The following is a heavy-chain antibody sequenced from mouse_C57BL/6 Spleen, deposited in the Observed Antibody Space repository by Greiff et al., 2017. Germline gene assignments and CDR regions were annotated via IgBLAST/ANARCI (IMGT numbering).Heavy chain of an antibody. J-gene: IGHJ2*01. D-gene: IGHD2-2*01. CDR3: ASGYDLEY. CDR2: RRYDGSN. V-gene: IGHV3-6*01. Sequence: EVQLQESGPGLVKPSPSLSLTCSVTGYSITSGYYWNWIRQFPGNKLEWMSYRRYDGSNNYNPSLKNRISLTRDTSTNQFFLKLNSVTTEDTAAYYCASGYDLEYWGRGTTLTVSS. CDR1: GYSITSGYY.